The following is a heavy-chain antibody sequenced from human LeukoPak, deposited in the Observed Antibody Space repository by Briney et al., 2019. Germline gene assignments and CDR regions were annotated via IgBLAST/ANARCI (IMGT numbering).Heavy chain of an antibody. CDR2: INTNTGNP. V-gene: IGHV7-4-1*02. J-gene: IGHJ3*02. CDR1: GYTFTSYA. D-gene: IGHD3-9*01. Sequence: ASVKVSCKASGYTFTSYAMKWVRQAPGQGLEWMGWINTNTGNPTYAQGLTGRFVFSLDTSVSTAYLQISSLKAEDTAVYYCARDGPYYDILRGAFDIWGQGTMVTVSS. CDR3: ARDGPYYDILRGAFDI.